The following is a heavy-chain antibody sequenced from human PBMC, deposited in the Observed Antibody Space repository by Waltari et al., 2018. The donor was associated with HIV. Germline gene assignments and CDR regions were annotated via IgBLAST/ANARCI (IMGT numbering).Heavy chain of an antibody. CDR1: GGPFGSYG. V-gene: IGHV1-69*01. CDR2: FIPVFGTP. Sequence: QVQLVQSGAEVKTPGSSVKVSCKASGGPFGSYGISWVRQAPGQGLEWMGGFIPVFGTPNYAQKFQGRVTITADESRSTVYMELNSLRSEDTAVYYCARDNGSGYAEMFDPWGQGTLVTVSS. D-gene: IGHD3-10*01. J-gene: IGHJ5*02. CDR3: ARDNGSGYAEMFDP.